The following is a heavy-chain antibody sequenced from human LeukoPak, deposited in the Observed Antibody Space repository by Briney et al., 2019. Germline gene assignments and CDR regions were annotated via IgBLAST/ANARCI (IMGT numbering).Heavy chain of an antibody. CDR3: ARRAGAYSHPYDY. D-gene: IGHD4/OR15-4a*01. V-gene: IGHV3-53*01. CDR1: GFAFSKYG. Sequence: GGSLRLSCAASGFAFSKYGLSWVRQAPGKGLEWVSFIYSDNTHYSDSVKGRFTISRDNSKNTLYLQMNSLRAEDTGVYYCARRAGAYSHPYDYWGQGTLVTVSS. J-gene: IGHJ4*02. CDR2: IYSDNT.